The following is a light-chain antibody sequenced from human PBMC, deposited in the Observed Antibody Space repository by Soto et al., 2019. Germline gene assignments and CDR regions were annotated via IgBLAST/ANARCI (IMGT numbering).Light chain of an antibody. V-gene: IGKV3-15*01. CDR1: QSVAND. CDR2: GAS. J-gene: IGKJ1*01. CDR3: QQYYKWPQWT. Sequence: EIVITHSPATLSVSLRERATLSCSSSQSVANDLAWYQHKPGQAPRLLTHGASTRATGIPARFSGVGAGTEFTLTITSLQSEDFAVYYCQQYYKWPQWTIGQGTKVDIK.